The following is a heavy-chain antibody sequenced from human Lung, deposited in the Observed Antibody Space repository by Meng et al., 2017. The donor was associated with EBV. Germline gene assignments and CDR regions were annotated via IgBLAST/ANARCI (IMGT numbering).Heavy chain of an antibody. Sequence: VELVGSGGGLSMPGGALRLSCTASGFTFSDSFMSWIRQAPGKGLEWISYASRSGVTSYYADSVKGRFTISRDNAKNSLYLQMNSLRVEDTAVYYCARDQGMYFQHWGQGTLVTVSS. CDR1: GFTFSDSF. CDR2: ASRSGVTS. D-gene: IGHD3-10*01. V-gene: IGHV3-11*01. CDR3: ARDQGMYFQH. J-gene: IGHJ1*01.